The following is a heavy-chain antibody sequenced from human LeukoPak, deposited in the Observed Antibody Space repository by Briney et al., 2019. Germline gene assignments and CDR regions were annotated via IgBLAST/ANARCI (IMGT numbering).Heavy chain of an antibody. CDR3: TRRPY. Sequence: GGSLRLSCTDSGFTFSSSEMNWVRQAPGKGLEWVSYINSNGDFKYYADSVKGRFTISRDNAKKSLYLQMNSLRAEDTAVYYCTRRPYWGRGTLVSVSS. J-gene: IGHJ4*02. CDR2: INSNGDFK. CDR1: GFTFSSSE. V-gene: IGHV3-48*03.